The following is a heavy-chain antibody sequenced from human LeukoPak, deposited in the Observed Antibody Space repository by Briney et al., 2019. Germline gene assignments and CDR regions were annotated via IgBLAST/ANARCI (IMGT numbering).Heavy chain of an antibody. CDR1: GFTFDDYA. J-gene: IGHJ6*02. D-gene: IGHD3-22*01. CDR3: ANLGSDSSGYYYLGQPNYYYYGMDV. V-gene: IGHV3-43*02. Sequence: GGSLRLSCAASGFTFDDYAMHWVRQAPGKGLEWVSLISGDGGSTYYADSVKGRFTISRDNSKNSLYLQMNSLRTGDTALYYCANLGSDSSGYYYLGQPNYYYYGMDVWGQGTTVTVSS. CDR2: ISGDGGST.